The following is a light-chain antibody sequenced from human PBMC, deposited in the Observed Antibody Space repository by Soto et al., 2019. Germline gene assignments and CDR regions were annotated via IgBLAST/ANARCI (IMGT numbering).Light chain of an antibody. CDR2: GAS. CDR3: QQYNDWPPRT. Sequence: EIVMTQSPATLSVSPGERATLSCRASQSVNSNLAWYQQKPGQAPRLLIYGASTRATAIPDRFSGSGSGTGFTLTISSLQSDAFAVYYCQQYNDWPPRTFGQGTKVEIK. V-gene: IGKV3-15*01. CDR1: QSVNSN. J-gene: IGKJ1*01.